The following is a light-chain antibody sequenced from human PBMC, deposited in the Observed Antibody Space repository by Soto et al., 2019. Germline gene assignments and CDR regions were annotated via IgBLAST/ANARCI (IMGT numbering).Light chain of an antibody. Sequence: EIVMTQSPATLSVSPGERVTLSCRASQSVSNNLAWYQRKPGQAPRLLIYGATATATGIPARFSGSGSGTEFTLTISSLQSEDFAVYYCQQHNDWPLTFGGGTKVEIK. CDR1: QSVSNN. J-gene: IGKJ4*01. CDR2: GAT. CDR3: QQHNDWPLT. V-gene: IGKV3-15*01.